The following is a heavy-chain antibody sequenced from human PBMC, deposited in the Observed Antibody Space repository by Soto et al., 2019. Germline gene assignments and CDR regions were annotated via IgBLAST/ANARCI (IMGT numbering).Heavy chain of an antibody. CDR3: ARGLAVAGSYFDY. V-gene: IGHV3-33*01. J-gene: IGHJ4*02. Sequence: GGSLRLSCAASGFTFSSYGMHWVRQAPGKGLEWVAVIWYDGSNKYYADSVKGRFTISRDNSKNTLYLQMNSLRAEDTAVYYCARGLAVAGSYFDYWGQGTLVTVSS. D-gene: IGHD6-19*01. CDR1: GFTFSSYG. CDR2: IWYDGSNK.